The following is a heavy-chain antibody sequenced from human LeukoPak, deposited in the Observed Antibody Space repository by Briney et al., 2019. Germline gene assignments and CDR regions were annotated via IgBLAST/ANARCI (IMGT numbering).Heavy chain of an antibody. CDR2: ISDSGGKT. J-gene: IGHJ4*02. V-gene: IGHV3-23*01. D-gene: IGHD1-1*01. CDR3: ATRPGYRAFDY. Sequence: GGSLRLSCAASGITFSSYVMNWVRQAPGKGLEWVSVISDSGGKTHYADSVKGRFTISRDNSKNTLYLQMNSLRLEDTAVYYCATRPGYRAFDYWGQGTLVTVSS. CDR1: GITFSSYV.